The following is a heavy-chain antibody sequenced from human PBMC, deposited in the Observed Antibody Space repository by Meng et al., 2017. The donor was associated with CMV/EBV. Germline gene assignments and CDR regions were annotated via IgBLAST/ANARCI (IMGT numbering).Heavy chain of an antibody. CDR2: ISSSSSYI. J-gene: IGHJ4*02. CDR1: GFTFSSYS. D-gene: IGHD3-3*01. Sequence: GGSLRLSCAASGFTFSSYSMNWVRQAPGKGLEWVSSISSSSSYIYYADSVKGRFTISRDNAKNSLYLQMNSLRAEDTAVYYCARAAELEWLLLNFDYWGQGTLVTVSS. V-gene: IGHV3-21*01. CDR3: ARAAELEWLLLNFDY.